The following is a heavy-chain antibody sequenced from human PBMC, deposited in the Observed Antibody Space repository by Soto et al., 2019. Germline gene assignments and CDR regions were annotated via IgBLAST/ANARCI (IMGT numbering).Heavy chain of an antibody. CDR1: GGTFSRYA. CDR2: ITPIFGTA. D-gene: IGHD3-22*01. Sequence: SVKVSCKAYGGTFSRYAISWVRQAPGQGLEWMGGITPIFGTANYAQKFQGRVAITADESTRTSYMELRSLRSGDTAVYYCARGWGYDTSDYYYAYWGQGTLATVSS. V-gene: IGHV1-69*13. CDR3: ARGWGYDTSDYYYAY. J-gene: IGHJ4*02.